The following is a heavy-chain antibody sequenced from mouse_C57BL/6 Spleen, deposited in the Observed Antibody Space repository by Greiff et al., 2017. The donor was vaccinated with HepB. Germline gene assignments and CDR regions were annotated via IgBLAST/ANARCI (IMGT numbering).Heavy chain of an antibody. V-gene: IGHV1-9*01. Sequence: QVQLKQSGAELMKPGASVKLSCKATGYTFTGYWIEWVKQRPGHGLEWIGEILPGSGSTNYNEKFKGKATFTADTSSNSAYMQLSILTTEDSVIYYCAREGVYGNPYAMDYWGQGTSVTVSS. CDR3: AREGVYGNPYAMDY. CDR1: GYTFTGYW. J-gene: IGHJ4*01. CDR2: ILPGSGST. D-gene: IGHD2-10*02.